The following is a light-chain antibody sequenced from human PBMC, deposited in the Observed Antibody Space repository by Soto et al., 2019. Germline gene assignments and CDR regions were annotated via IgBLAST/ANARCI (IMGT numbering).Light chain of an antibody. J-gene: IGLJ2*01. Sequence: QSALTQPRSVSGSPGQSVTISCTGTISDVGGYNHVSWYQHHPGKAPKLLVSDVTKRPSWVPDRFSGSKSGNTASLTISDLQAEDEADYYCSSYAGDNNLVFGGGTKVTVL. CDR3: SSYAGDNNLV. V-gene: IGLV2-11*01. CDR2: DVT. CDR1: ISDVGGYNH.